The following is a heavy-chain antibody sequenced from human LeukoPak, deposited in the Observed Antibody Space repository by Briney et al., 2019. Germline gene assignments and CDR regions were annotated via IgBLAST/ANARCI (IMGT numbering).Heavy chain of an antibody. D-gene: IGHD4-11*01. J-gene: IGHJ6*03. CDR3: ARILPRQYRPPYYYYMDV. CDR2: ISSSSSTI. V-gene: IGHV3-48*01. Sequence: PGGSLRLSCAASGFTFSSYSMIWVRQAPGKGLEWVSYISSSSSTIYYADSVKGRFTISRDNAKNSLYLQMNSLRAEDTAVYYCARILPRQYRPPYYYYMDVWGKGTTVTVSS. CDR1: GFTFSSYS.